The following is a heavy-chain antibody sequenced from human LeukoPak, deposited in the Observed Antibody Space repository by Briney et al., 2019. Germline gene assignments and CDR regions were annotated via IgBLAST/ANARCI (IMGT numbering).Heavy chain of an antibody. CDR3: AELGITMIGGV. CDR1: GFTVSSND. D-gene: IGHD3-10*02. V-gene: IGHV3-53*01. J-gene: IGHJ6*04. CDR2: IYSGGST. Sequence: GGSLRLSCAAPGFTVSSNDMSWVRQAPGKGLEWVSVIYSGGSTYYADSVKGRFTISRDNAKNSLYLQMNSLRAEDTAVYYCAELGITMIGGVWGKGTTVTISS.